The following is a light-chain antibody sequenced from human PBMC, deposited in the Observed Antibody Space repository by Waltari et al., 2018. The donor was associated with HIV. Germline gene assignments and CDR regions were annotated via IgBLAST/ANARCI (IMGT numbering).Light chain of an antibody. CDR2: EVT. V-gene: IGLV2-23*02. J-gene: IGLJ3*02. CDR1: SSDVWAYTL. CDR3: CSYAGSGLV. Sequence: QSALTQSASVSGSPGQSITISCTGTSSDVWAYTLVSWYQQHPGEVPKLLIYEVTKRPSGVSTRFSGSKSGNTASLTISGLQAEDEADYYCCSYAGSGLVFGGGTKLTVL.